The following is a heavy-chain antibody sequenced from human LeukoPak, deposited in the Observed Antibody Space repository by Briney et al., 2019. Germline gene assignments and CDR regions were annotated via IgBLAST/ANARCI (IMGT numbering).Heavy chain of an antibody. V-gene: IGHV3-23*01. CDR3: AREGDFWSGYPIDHCYYMDV. D-gene: IGHD3-3*01. Sequence: SGGSLRLSCSASGFTFSSYAMTWVRQAPGKGLEWVSTISGRGDLEFYTESVKGRFTITRDHSKNTVHLQMDSLRAEDTAIYYCAREGDFWSGYPIDHCYYMDVWGKGTTVTVTS. J-gene: IGHJ6*03. CDR2: ISGRGDLE. CDR1: GFTFSSYA.